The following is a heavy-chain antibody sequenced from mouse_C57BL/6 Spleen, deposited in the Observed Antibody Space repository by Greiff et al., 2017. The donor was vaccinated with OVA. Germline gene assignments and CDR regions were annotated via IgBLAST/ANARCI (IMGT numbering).Heavy chain of an antibody. J-gene: IGHJ4*01. V-gene: IGHV5-16*01. CDR1: GFTFSDYY. D-gene: IGHD1-1*01. Sequence: EVQRVESEGGLVQPGSSMKLSCTASGFTFSDYYMAWVRQVPGKGLEWVANINYDGSSSYYLDSLKSRFIISRDNAKNILYLQMSSLKSEDTATYYCARDRYYGSSYAMDYWGQGTSVTVSS. CDR2: INYDGSSS. CDR3: ARDRYYGSSYAMDY.